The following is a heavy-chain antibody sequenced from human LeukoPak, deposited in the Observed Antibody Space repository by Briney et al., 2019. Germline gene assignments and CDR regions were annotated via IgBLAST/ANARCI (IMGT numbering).Heavy chain of an antibody. V-gene: IGHV4-59*01. J-gene: IGHJ3*02. CDR1: SGSISRYY. Sequence: PSETLSLTCTVSSGSISRYYWSWIRQPPGKGREWIGCIYYSGSTNYNPSLKSRVTISVDTSKNQFSLKLSSVTAADTAVYYCARGPVGGTTYNDGDAFDIWGQGTMVTVSS. D-gene: IGHD1-7*01. CDR2: IYYSGST. CDR3: ARGPVGGTTYNDGDAFDI.